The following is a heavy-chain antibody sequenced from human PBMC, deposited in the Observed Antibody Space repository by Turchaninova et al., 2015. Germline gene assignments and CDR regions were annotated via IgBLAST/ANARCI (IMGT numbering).Heavy chain of an antibody. Sequence: EVPLVQSGAEVKKPGESLQIPCRGSGDRCLSYWIAWVRQMPGKGLDWMGIIYPEDSDTRYSPSFQGQVTISADKSISTAYLQWNSLKASDTAMYYCARHLADCSGGDCNADYMDVWGKGTTVTVTS. CDR3: ARHLADCSGGDCNADYMDV. CDR1: GDRCLSYW. CDR2: IYPEDSDT. J-gene: IGHJ6*03. V-gene: IGHV5-51*01. D-gene: IGHD2-15*01.